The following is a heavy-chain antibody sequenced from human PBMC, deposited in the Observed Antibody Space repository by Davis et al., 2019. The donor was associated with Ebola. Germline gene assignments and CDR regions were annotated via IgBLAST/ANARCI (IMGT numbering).Heavy chain of an antibody. CDR2: INHSGST. CDR1: GGSFSGYY. V-gene: IGHV4-34*01. J-gene: IGHJ4*02. Sequence: SETLSLTCAVYGGSFSGYYWSWIRQPPGKGLEWIGEINHSGSTNYNPSLKSRVTISVDTSKNQFSLKLSSVTAADTAVYYCARAPVGGAIYFDYWGQGTLVTVSS. CDR3: ARAPVGGAIYFDY. D-gene: IGHD3-10*01.